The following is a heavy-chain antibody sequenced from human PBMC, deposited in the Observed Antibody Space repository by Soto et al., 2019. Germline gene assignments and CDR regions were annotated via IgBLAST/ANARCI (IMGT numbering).Heavy chain of an antibody. V-gene: IGHV1-46*01. CDR1: GYTFTSYY. J-gene: IGHJ6*02. D-gene: IGHD3-3*01. CDR3: ARDRGERITIFGVVSYWMDV. Sequence: ASVKVSCKASGYTFTSYYMHWVRQAPGQGLEWMGIINPSGSSTSYAQKFQGRVTMTRDTSTSTVYMELSSLRSEDTAVYYCARDRGERITIFGVVSYWMDVWGQGTTVTVSS. CDR2: INPSGSST.